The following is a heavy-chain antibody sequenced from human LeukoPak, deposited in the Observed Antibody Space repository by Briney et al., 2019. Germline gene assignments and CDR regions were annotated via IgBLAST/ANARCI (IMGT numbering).Heavy chain of an antibody. Sequence: SVKVSCTASGFTFTSSAMQWVRQARGQRLEWIGWIVVGSSNTNYAQKFQERVTITRDMSTSTAYMELSSLRSEDTAVYYCAATGGTDYYDSSGYPYWGQGTLITVSS. CDR3: AATGGTDYYDSSGYPY. J-gene: IGHJ4*02. CDR1: GFTFTSSA. D-gene: IGHD3-22*01. CDR2: IVVGSSNT. V-gene: IGHV1-58*02.